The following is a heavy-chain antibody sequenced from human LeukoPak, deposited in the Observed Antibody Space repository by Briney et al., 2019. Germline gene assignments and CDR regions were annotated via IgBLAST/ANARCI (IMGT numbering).Heavy chain of an antibody. CDR2: ISGSGGST. CDR1: GLTFSSYA. D-gene: IGHD6-19*01. J-gene: IGHJ4*02. CDR3: ARERYSSGWPVLDY. V-gene: IGHV3-23*01. Sequence: PGGSLRLSCAASGLTFSSYAMSWVRQAPGKGLEWVSGISGSGGSTYYTDSVKGRFTISRDNAKNSLYLQMNSLRAEDTAVYYCARERYSSGWPVLDYWGQGTLVTVSS.